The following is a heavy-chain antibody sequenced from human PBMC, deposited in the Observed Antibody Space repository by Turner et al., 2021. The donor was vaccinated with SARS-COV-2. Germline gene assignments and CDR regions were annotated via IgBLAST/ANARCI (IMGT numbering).Heavy chain of an antibody. D-gene: IGHD6-13*01. CDR3: ATSTVAGTGLDDYGMDV. J-gene: IGHJ6*02. Sequence: HLQLQESRPGLVKPSETLSLSCTVSGGSISSSSYYWGWIRQPPGKGLGWSGSIYYSRSSYYNPSLKRRVTISVDTSKNQFTQKLSSVTAADTAVYYCATSTVAGTGLDDYGMDVWGQGTTVTVSS. CDR2: IYYSRSS. CDR1: GGSISSSSYY. V-gene: IGHV4-39*01.